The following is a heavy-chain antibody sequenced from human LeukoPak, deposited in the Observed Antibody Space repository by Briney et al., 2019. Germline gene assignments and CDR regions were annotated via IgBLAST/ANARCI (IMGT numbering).Heavy chain of an antibody. CDR1: GYTFTSYA. D-gene: IGHD6-19*01. CDR3: AREGSSGYYGMDV. Sequence: ASVKVSCKASGYTFTSYAMHWVRQAPGQRLEWMGWINAGNGNTKYSRKFQGRVTITRDTSASTAYMELSSLRSEDTAVYYCAREGSSGYYGMDVWGQGTTVTVSS. V-gene: IGHV1-3*01. J-gene: IGHJ6*02. CDR2: INAGNGNT.